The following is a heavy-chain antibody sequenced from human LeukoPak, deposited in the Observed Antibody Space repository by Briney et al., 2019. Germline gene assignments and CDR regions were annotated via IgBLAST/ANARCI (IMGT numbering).Heavy chain of an antibody. CDR3: ARVLWFGGIYYFDY. V-gene: IGHV3-7*04. J-gene: IGHJ4*02. D-gene: IGHD3-10*01. CDR1: GFTFSDYH. CDR2: IKKDGSDK. Sequence: GGSLRLSCAASGFTFSDYHMSWIRQAPGKGLEWVARIKKDGSDKYYVESVKGRFTISRENARNSLYLQTNSLRAEDTAVYYCARVLWFGGIYYFDYWGQGTLVTVSS.